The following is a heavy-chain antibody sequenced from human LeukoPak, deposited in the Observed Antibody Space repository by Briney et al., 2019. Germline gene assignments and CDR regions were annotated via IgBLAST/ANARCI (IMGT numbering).Heavy chain of an antibody. V-gene: IGHV4-4*07. CDR1: GGSISSYY. D-gene: IGHD3-10*01. CDR2: IYNSGST. J-gene: IGHJ4*02. Sequence: PSETLSLTCTVPGGSISSYYWSWIRQSAGKGLEWIGRIYNSGSTNSNPSLKSRVTMSVDTSKNQFSLKLTSVTAADTAVYYCARRRHYYGSGSPFDYWGQGTLVTVSS. CDR3: ARRRHYYGSGSPFDY.